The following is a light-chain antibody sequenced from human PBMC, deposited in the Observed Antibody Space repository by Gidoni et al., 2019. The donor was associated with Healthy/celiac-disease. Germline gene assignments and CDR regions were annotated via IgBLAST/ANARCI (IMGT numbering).Light chain of an antibody. Sequence: ETVLTQSPGTLSLSPGGRATLSCRASQRVSSSYLAWYQQKPGQAPRLLIYGASSRATGIPDRFSGSGSGTDFTLNISRLEPEDFAVYYCQQYGSSPPWTFGQGTKVEIK. CDR1: QRVSSSY. CDR2: GAS. J-gene: IGKJ1*01. CDR3: QQYGSSPPWT. V-gene: IGKV3-20*01.